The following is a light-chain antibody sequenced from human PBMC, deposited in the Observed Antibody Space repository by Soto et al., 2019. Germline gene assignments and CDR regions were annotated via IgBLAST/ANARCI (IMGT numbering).Light chain of an antibody. Sequence: EIVLTQSPGTLSLSPGERATLSCRASQSISSSYLAWYQQKPGQAPRLLIYGASTRATGIPDRFSGSGSGTDFTLTISRLESEDFAVYYCQQYGSSPITFGQGTRLEIK. CDR3: QQYGSSPIT. CDR1: QSISSSY. J-gene: IGKJ5*01. CDR2: GAS. V-gene: IGKV3-20*01.